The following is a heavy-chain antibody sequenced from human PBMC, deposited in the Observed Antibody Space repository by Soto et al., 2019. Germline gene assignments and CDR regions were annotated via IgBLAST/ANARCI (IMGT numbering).Heavy chain of an antibody. CDR3: ARGLGDY. CDR1: GFTFDDYA. V-gene: IGHV3-9*01. J-gene: IGHJ4*02. D-gene: IGHD3-10*01. CDR2: ISWNSGSI. Sequence: GGSLRLSCAASGFTFDDYAMHWVRQAPGKGLEWVSGISWNSGSIGYADSVKGRFTISRDNAKNSLYLQMNSLRAEDTALYYCARGLGDYWGQGTLVTVSS.